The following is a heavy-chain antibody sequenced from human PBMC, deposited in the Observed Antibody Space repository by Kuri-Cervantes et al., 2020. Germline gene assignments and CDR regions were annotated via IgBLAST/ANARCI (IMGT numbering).Heavy chain of an antibody. D-gene: IGHD1-26*01. V-gene: IGHV6-1*01. Sequence: SQTLSLTCAISGDSVSSNSAAWNWIRQSPSRGLEWLGRTYYRSKWYNDYAVSVKSRITINPDTSKNQFSLKLSSVTAADTALYYCARNSWGRDSFDIWGQGTMVTVSS. CDR2: TYYRSKWYN. J-gene: IGHJ3*02. CDR3: ARNSWGRDSFDI. CDR1: GDSVSSNSAA.